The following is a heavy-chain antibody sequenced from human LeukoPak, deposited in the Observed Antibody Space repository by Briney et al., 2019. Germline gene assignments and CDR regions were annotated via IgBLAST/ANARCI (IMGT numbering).Heavy chain of an antibody. V-gene: IGHV3-30*03. D-gene: IGHD3-22*01. CDR2: ISYDGSNK. CDR3: ARGPLRITMIKD. Sequence: PGRSLSLSCAASGFTFSSYGMHWVRQAPGKGLEWVAVISYDGSNKYYADSVKGRFTISRDNSKNTLYLQMNSLRAEDTAVYYCARGPLRITMIKDWGQGTLVTVSS. CDR1: GFTFSSYG. J-gene: IGHJ4*02.